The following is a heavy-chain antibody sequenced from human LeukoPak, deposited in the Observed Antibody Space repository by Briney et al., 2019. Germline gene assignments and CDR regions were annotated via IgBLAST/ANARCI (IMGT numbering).Heavy chain of an antibody. Sequence: GGSLRLSCAASGFTFNNYWMHWVRQAPGKGLVWVSRIKGDGSGTSYADSVKGRFTISRDNTKNTLYLQMNSLRAEDTAVFHCVRDYHYGTDVWGQGTTVTVSS. CDR1: GFTFNNYW. D-gene: IGHD3-16*02. J-gene: IGHJ6*02. V-gene: IGHV3-74*01. CDR3: VRDYHYGTDV. CDR2: IKGDGSGT.